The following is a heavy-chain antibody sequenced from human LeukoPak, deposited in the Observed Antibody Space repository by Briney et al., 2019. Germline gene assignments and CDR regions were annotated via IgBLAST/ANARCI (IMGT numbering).Heavy chain of an antibody. CDR3: AKGGDYALDY. D-gene: IGHD4-17*01. CDR1: GFTFSSYA. CDR2: IQYDGRNK. Sequence: GGSLRLSCAASGFTFSSYAMSWVRQAPGKRLDWLAFIQYDGRNKYYADSVKGRFTMSRDNSKNTLTMFLQMNSLRVEDTAVYYCAKGGDYALDYWGQGTLVTVSS. J-gene: IGHJ4*02. V-gene: IGHV3-30*02.